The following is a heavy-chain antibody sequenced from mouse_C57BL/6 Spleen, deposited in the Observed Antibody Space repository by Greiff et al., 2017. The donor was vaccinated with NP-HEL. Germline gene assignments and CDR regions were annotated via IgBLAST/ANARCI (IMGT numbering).Heavy chain of an antibody. CDR2: IYPRSGNT. Sequence: QVQLQQSGAELARPGASVKLSCKASGYTFTSYGISWVKQRTGQGLEWIGEIYPRSGNTYYNEKFKGKATLTADKSSSTAYMELRSLTSEDSAVYFCAKGNIDYGSSYYAMDYWGQGTSVTVSS. J-gene: IGHJ4*01. CDR3: AKGNIDYGSSYYAMDY. D-gene: IGHD1-1*01. CDR1: GYTFTSYG. V-gene: IGHV1-81*01.